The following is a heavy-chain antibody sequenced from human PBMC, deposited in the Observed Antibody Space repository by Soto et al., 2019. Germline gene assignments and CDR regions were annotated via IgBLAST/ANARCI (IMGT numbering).Heavy chain of an antibody. CDR2: INHSGST. CDR3: ARVGKDRMITFGGFIVPYYFDY. CDR1: GGSFSGYY. J-gene: IGHJ4*02. V-gene: IGHV4-34*01. D-gene: IGHD3-16*02. Sequence: SETLSLTCAVYGGSFSGYYWSWIRQPPGKGLEWIGEINHSGSTNYNPSLKSRVTISVDTSKNQFSLKLSSVTAADTAVFYCARVGKDRMITFGGFIVPYYFDYWGQGTLVTVSS.